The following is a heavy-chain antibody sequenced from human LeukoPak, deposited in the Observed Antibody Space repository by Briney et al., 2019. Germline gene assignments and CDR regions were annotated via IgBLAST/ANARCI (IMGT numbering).Heavy chain of an antibody. CDR2: IYYSGST. V-gene: IGHV4-59*01. D-gene: IGHD4-17*01. CDR3: ARAARLKYGDYFDY. J-gene: IGHJ4*02. CDR1: GGSISSYY. Sequence: SETLSLTCTVSGGSISSYYWSWIRQPPGKGLEWIGYIYYSGSTNYNPSLKSRVTKSVDTSKNQFSLKLSSVTAADTAVYYCARAARLKYGDYFDYWGQGTLVTVSS.